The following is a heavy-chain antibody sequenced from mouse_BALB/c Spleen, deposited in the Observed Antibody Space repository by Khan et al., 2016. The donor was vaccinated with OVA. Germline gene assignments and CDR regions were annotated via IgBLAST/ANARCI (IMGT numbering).Heavy chain of an antibody. V-gene: IGHV1-54*01. CDR1: GYAFTDYL. CDR2: INPGSGNT. CDR3: ARGGYGTLAY. J-gene: IGHJ3*01. D-gene: IGHD2-1*01. Sequence: QVQLQQSGAELVRPGTSVKVSCKASGYAFTDYLIEWVKQRPGQGLEWIGVINPGSGNTNSNEKFKGKATLTADKSSSTAYMQLSSLTSDDSAVYFCARGGYGTLAYWGQGTPVTVSA.